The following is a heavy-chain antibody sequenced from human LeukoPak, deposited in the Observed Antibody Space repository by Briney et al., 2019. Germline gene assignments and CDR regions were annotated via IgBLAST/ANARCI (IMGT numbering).Heavy chain of an antibody. CDR2: IYYSGST. CDR1: GGSISSYY. CDR3: ARHLYYSASAFWYIDL. D-gene: IGHD3-10*01. V-gene: IGHV4-59*08. Sequence: SETLSLTCTVSGGSISSYYWSWIRQPPGKGLEWIGYIYYSGSTNYNPSLKSRVTVSIDTSKNEFSLILTSVTAADTAEYYCARHLYYSASAFWYIDLWGRGTLVIVSP. J-gene: IGHJ2*01.